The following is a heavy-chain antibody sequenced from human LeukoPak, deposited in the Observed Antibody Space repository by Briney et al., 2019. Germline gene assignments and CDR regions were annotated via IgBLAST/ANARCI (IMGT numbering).Heavy chain of an antibody. Sequence: SVKVSCKASGGTFSSYAISWVRQAPGQGLEWMGGIIPIFGTANYAQEFQGRVTITTDESTSTAYMELSSLRSEDTAVYYCARDGEYDSSGYYSYYYYYMDVWGKGTTVTVSS. CDR2: IIPIFGTA. CDR1: GGTFSSYA. CDR3: ARDGEYDSSGYYSYYYYYMDV. J-gene: IGHJ6*03. V-gene: IGHV1-69*05. D-gene: IGHD3-22*01.